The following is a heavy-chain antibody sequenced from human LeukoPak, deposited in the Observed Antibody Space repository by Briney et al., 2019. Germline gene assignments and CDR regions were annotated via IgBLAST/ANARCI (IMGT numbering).Heavy chain of an antibody. D-gene: IGHD2-2*01. CDR2: VSWNSGDI. CDR1: GFTFDEYA. V-gene: IGHV3-9*01. J-gene: IGHJ4*02. Sequence: GGSLRLSCVASGFTFDEYAMHWVRQVPGKGLEWVASVSWNSGDIDYADSVKGRFTISRDNAKNSLYLQMNSLRTEDTALYYCAKPGCSSIRCYSNFWGQGTLVTVAP. CDR3: AKPGCSSIRCYSNF.